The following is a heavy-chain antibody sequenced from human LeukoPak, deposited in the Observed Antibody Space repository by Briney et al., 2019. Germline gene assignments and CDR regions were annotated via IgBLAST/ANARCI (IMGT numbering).Heavy chain of an antibody. CDR2: IKQDGSKK. J-gene: IGHJ4*02. CDR3: TRVGYIDEGIDY. CDR1: GFPFSSYW. Sequence: TGGSLRLSCVASGFPFSSYWMTWVRQAPGKGLESVANIKQDGSKKSYVDSVKGRFTISRDNAKNSLYLQMNSLRAEDTAIYYCTRVGYIDEGIDYWGQGTLVTVSS. V-gene: IGHV3-7*04. D-gene: IGHD5-24*01.